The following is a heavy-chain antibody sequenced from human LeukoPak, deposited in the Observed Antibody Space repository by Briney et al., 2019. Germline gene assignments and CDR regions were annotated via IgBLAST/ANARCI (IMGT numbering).Heavy chain of an antibody. Sequence: QAGGSLRLSCAASGFTFSSYWMSWVRQAPGKGLEWVANIKQDGSEKYYVDSVKGRFTISRDNAKNSLYLQMNSLRAEDTAVYYCARAITMVRGVIIGGYYYYYMDVWGKGTTVTVSS. CDR3: ARAITMVRGVIIGGYYYYYMDV. CDR1: GFTFSSYW. V-gene: IGHV3-7*04. D-gene: IGHD3-10*01. CDR2: IKQDGSEK. J-gene: IGHJ6*03.